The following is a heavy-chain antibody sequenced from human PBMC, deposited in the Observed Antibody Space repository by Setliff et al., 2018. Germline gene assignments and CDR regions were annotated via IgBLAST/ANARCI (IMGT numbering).Heavy chain of an antibody. CDR1: GYTFTTYA. CDR3: VREYSGGGLT. V-gene: IGHV1-18*01. D-gene: IGHD6-25*01. J-gene: IGHJ3*01. CDR2: ISVYNGNT. Sequence: GASVKVSCKASGYTFTTYAISWMRQAPGQGLEWMGRISVYNGNTNYGQKYQGRVAMTTDTSTNTVYMELRSLRSDDTAVYFCVREYSGGGLTWGQGTMVTVSS.